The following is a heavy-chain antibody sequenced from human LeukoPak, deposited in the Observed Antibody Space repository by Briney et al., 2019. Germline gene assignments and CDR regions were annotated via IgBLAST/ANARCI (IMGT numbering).Heavy chain of an antibody. J-gene: IGHJ4*02. CDR1: GGSISSGDYY. V-gene: IGHV4-30-4*01. CDR3: ARYPLWSGESY. CDR2: IYYSGST. Sequence: SETLSLTCTVSGGSISSGDYYWSWIRQPPGKGLEWIGYIYYSGSTYYNPSLKSRVTISVDTSKNQFSLKLSSVTAADTAVYYCARYPLWSGESYWGQGTLVTVSS. D-gene: IGHD3-10*01.